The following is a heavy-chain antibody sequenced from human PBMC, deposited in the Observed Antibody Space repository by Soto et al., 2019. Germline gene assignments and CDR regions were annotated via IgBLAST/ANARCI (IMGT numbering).Heavy chain of an antibody. D-gene: IGHD6-13*01. J-gene: IGHJ5*02. Sequence: SETLSLTCTVSGGSISSYYWSWIRQPPGKGLEWIGYIYYSVSTNYNPSLKSRVTISVDTSKNQFSLKLSSVTAADTAVYYCARDGGIAAAGPPQGFDPWGQGTLVTVSS. CDR3: ARDGGIAAAGPPQGFDP. CDR1: GGSISSYY. CDR2: IYYSVST. V-gene: IGHV4-59*01.